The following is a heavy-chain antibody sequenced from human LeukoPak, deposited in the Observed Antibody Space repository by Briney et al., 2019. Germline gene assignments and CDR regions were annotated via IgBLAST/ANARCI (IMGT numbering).Heavy chain of an antibody. CDR1: GYSFTNYW. J-gene: IGHJ3*02. Sequence: GESLKISCKGSGYSFTNYWIAWVRQLPGKGLEWMGIIYPGDSDTRYSPSFQGQVTISADKSISTAYLQWSSLKASDTAMYYCARRLDVDTAIGAFDIWGQGTMVTVSS. CDR2: IYPGDSDT. D-gene: IGHD5-18*01. V-gene: IGHV5-51*01. CDR3: ARRLDVDTAIGAFDI.